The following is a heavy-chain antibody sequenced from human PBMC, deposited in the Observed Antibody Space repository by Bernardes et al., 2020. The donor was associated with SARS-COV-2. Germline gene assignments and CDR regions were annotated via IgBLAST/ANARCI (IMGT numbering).Heavy chain of an antibody. J-gene: IGHJ4*02. Sequence: GGSLRLSCAASGFIFSSYVMNWVRQAPGKGLEWLAYIGTSDGTIYYADSVKGRFTISRDNGKNSLYLQMNNLRDEDTAMYYCARVLRGSGSYYLDDWGQGTLVTVSS. CDR1: GFIFSSYV. D-gene: IGHD3-10*01. CDR3: ARVLRGSGSYYLDD. V-gene: IGHV3-48*02. CDR2: IGTSDGTI.